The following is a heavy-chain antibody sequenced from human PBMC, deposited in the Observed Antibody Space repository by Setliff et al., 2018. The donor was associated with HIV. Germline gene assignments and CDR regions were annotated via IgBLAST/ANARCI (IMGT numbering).Heavy chain of an antibody. Sequence: PGGSLRLSCAASGFTFSRYGMHWVRQAPGKGLGGVSFISYDGSKQYAADFVKGRLTISRDNSKNTLFLQMNSLRPEDTAVYYCARDCRVGWVFTYGMDVWGQGTLVTVSS. D-gene: IGHD1-26*01. CDR3: ARDCRVGWVFTYGMDV. J-gene: IGHJ6*02. V-gene: IGHV3-30*04. CDR2: ISYDGSKQ. CDR1: GFTFSRYG.